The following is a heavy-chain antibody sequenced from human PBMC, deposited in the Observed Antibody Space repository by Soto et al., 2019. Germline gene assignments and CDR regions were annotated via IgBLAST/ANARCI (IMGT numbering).Heavy chain of an antibody. CDR1: GFTFSNQA. V-gene: IGHV3-23*01. CDR2: IGGSGDT. CDR3: ATRNYYVSRGYYHYYFDF. J-gene: IGHJ4*02. D-gene: IGHD3-22*01. Sequence: GGSLRLSCAASGFTFSNQAMSWVRQASGKGLEWVSGIGGSGDTYYADSVKGRFTVSRDNSKNTLYLQMSSLRAEDTAVYYCATRNYYVSRGYYHYYFDFWGQGTLVTVST.